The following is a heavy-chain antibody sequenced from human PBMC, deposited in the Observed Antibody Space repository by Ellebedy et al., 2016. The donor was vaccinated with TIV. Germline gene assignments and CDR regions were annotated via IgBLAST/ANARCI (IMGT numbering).Heavy chain of an antibody. CDR3: AKLAFRYSDFEYVDN. Sequence: GGSLRLSCAASGFTFSSYSMNWVRQAPGKGLEWVSYIGSATSVIYYADSVKGRFTISRVNAKNSLYLQMNSLRPDDTAVYYCAKLAFRYSDFEYVDNWGQGTLVTVSS. J-gene: IGHJ4*02. CDR2: IGSATSVI. CDR1: GFTFSSYS. V-gene: IGHV3-48*04. D-gene: IGHD5-12*01.